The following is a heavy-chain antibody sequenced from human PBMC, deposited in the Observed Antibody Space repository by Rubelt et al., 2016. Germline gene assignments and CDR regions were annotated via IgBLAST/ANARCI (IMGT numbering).Heavy chain of an antibody. Sequence: EVQLVQSGAEVKKPGESPRISCKGSGYSFTSYWISWVRQMPGKGLAWMGRIDPSDSFSNYSPSFEGHVTISSDKSISTAYLQWSSLKASDTAIYYCARHVVLVASSWFDPWGQGTLVTVSS. CDR2: IDPSDSFS. D-gene: IGHD2-21*01. V-gene: IGHV5-10-1*03. CDR1: GYSFTSYW. J-gene: IGHJ5*02. CDR3: ARHVVLVASSWFDP.